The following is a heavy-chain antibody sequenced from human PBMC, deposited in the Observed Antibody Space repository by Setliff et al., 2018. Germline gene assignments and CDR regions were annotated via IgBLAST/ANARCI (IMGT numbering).Heavy chain of an antibody. CDR2: ISYDDSDK. V-gene: IGHV3-30*03. D-gene: IGHD3-22*01. J-gene: IGHJ3*02. CDR3: ARGPLSGYYYLVQGFDI. CDR1: GFTFSSFA. Sequence: HPGGSLRLSCVASGFTFSSFAIHWVRQAPGKGLEWVAVISYDDSDKYYADSVKGRFTISRDNSKNTLYLQMNSLSPEDTAVYYCARGPLSGYYYLVQGFDIWGQGTMVTVSS.